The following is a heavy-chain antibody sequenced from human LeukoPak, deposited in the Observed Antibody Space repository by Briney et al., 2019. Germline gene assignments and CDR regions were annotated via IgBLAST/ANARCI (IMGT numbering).Heavy chain of an antibody. J-gene: IGHJ4*02. CDR1: GFTFSNYN. Sequence: PGGSLRLSCAASGFTFSNYNMNWVRQAPGKGLEWVSYITSSSSTMYYADSVKGRFTIARDNAKNSLSLQMSGLRDEDTAVYYCSRVDLSSGAEYWGQGTLVTVSS. D-gene: IGHD6-19*01. CDR3: SRVDLSSGAEY. CDR2: ITSSSSTM. V-gene: IGHV3-48*02.